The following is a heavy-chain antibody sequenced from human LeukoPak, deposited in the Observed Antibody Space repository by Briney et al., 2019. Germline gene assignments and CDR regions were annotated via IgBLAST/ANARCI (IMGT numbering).Heavy chain of an antibody. CDR2: ISSSGSTI. Sequence: GGSLRLSCAASGFTFSDYYMSWIRQAPGKGPEWVSYISSSGSTIYYADSVKGRFTISRDNAKNSLYLQMNSLRAEDTAVYYCARGWAYRHFSAVAGYFDYWGQGTLVTVSS. CDR1: GFTFSDYY. V-gene: IGHV3-11*01. J-gene: IGHJ4*02. CDR3: ARGWAYRHFSAVAGYFDY. D-gene: IGHD6-19*01.